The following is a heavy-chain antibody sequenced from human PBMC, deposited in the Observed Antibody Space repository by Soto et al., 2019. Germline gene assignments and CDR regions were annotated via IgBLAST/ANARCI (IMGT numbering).Heavy chain of an antibody. D-gene: IGHD3-22*01. CDR1: GLSVTTDTYY. Sequence: SETLSLTCSVSGLSVTTDTYYWSWIRQSPEKGLEWIGYIYHIGSTNYNPSLKGRVTISIDTSKNQFSLDLRSVTAADTAVYYCARGIPKPSRMYYYDSSGERTFDYWGQGNLVTVSS. CDR3: ARGIPKPSRMYYYDSSGERTFDY. V-gene: IGHV4-61*01. J-gene: IGHJ4*02. CDR2: IYHIGST.